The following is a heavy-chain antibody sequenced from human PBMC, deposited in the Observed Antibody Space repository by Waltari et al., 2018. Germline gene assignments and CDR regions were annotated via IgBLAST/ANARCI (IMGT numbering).Heavy chain of an antibody. CDR3: ARYYPSGKDYIDV. V-gene: IGHV4-61*02. Sequence: QVQLQESGPGLVKPSQTLSLTCSVSGDPISSGFYHWSWIRQPAGRGLEGIGSFYVDSRPAYNPPLSSGVTISLDTSRNRFSLELTSVTAADTAIYYCARYYPSGKDYIDVWGKGTTVSVSS. J-gene: IGHJ6*03. CDR1: GDPISSGFYH. D-gene: IGHD3-10*01. CDR2: FYVDSRP.